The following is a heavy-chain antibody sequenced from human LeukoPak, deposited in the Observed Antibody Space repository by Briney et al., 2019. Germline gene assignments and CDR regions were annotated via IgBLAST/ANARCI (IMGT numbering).Heavy chain of an antibody. V-gene: IGHV3-53*01. CDR1: GFTVRSDD. CDR2: LDSDGSP. Sequence: GGSLRLSCAAFGFTVRSDDMNWVRQAPGKGLEWVSILDSDGSPSYADSVKGRFTISRDNSKNTLFLQMNSLRAEDMAVYYCARIEWERLGRAFDIWGQGTMVTVSS. D-gene: IGHD1-26*01. CDR3: ARIEWERLGRAFDI. J-gene: IGHJ3*02.